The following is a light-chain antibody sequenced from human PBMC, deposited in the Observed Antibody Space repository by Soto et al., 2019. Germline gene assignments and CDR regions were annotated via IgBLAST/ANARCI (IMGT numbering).Light chain of an antibody. CDR2: DAS. Sequence: IQMTQSPSTLSASVGDRVTITCRASQRITGWLAWYQQKPGKAPQLLIYDASSLESGVPSRFSGSGSGTEFTLTISNLQPDDFATYYCQQYDTYSTFGRGTKVDIK. CDR1: QRITGW. J-gene: IGKJ1*01. CDR3: QQYDTYST. V-gene: IGKV1-5*01.